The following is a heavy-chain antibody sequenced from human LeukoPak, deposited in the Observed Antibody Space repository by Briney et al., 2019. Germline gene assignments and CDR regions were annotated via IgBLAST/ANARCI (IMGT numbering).Heavy chain of an antibody. V-gene: IGHV4-4*02. CDR1: GGSISSCNW. CDR3: ARANHDYYYYYCMDV. CDR2: NCHSGST. Sequence: AETLSLTCAVSGGSISSCNWWCWVRQPPGRGLEGTGENCHSGSTNYNQSLKSRVTISVDKSKNQFSLKMSTVSAADTAVYYWARANHDYYYYYCMDVWGQGTTVTVSS. J-gene: IGHJ6*02.